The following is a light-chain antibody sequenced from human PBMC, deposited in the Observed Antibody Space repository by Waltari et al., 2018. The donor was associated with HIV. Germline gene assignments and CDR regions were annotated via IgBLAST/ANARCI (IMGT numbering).Light chain of an antibody. J-gene: IGLJ2*01. Sequence: QSAVTQPPSASGSPGQPVTLSCTGTTTAVGGDKHVSWFQQHPGKPPKLLFYGVNKRPSGVPDRFSGSKSGNTASLTVSGFQADDEADYYCRSYGISNKPVVVGGGTKLTVL. CDR1: TTAVGGDKH. CDR2: GVN. V-gene: IGLV2-8*01. CDR3: RSYGISNKPVV.